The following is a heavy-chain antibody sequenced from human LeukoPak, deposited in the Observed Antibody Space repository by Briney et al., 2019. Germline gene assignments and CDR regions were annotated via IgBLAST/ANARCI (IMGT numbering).Heavy chain of an antibody. CDR3: ARPIAAGIPHDAFNI. CDR1: GYSFTSYW. J-gene: IGHJ3*02. CDR2: IYPDDSGT. Sequence: GESLKISCKGSGYSFTSYWIGWVRQMPGKGLEWMGVIYPDDSGTKYSPSFQGQVTFSADKSITTAYLQWSSLKASDTAMYYCARPIAAGIPHDAFNIWGQGTMVTVSS. D-gene: IGHD6-13*01. V-gene: IGHV5-51*01.